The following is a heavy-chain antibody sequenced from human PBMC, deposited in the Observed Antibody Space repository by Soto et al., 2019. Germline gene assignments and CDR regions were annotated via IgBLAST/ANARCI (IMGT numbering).Heavy chain of an antibody. J-gene: IGHJ4*02. V-gene: IGHV4-39*01. D-gene: IGHD6-13*01. CDR2: IYYSGST. CDR3: ARHRAAAAHFDY. Sequence: LSLTCTVSGGSISSSSYYWGWIRQPPGKGLEWIGSIYYSGSTYYNPSLKSRVTISVDTSKNQFSLKLSSVTAADTAVYYCARHRAAAAHFDYWGQGTLVTVSS. CDR1: GGSISSSSYY.